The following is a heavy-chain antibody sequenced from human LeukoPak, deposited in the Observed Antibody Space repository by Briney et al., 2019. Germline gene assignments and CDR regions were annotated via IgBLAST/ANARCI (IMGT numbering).Heavy chain of an antibody. CDR3: ARHGPYQLEAFDI. V-gene: IGHV5-51*01. D-gene: IGHD2-2*01. J-gene: IGHJ3*02. Sequence: GESLKISCKGSGYSFTSYWIGWVRQMLGKGLEWMGIIYPGDSDTRYSPSFQGQVTISADKSISTAYLQWSSLKASDTAMYYCARHGPYQLEAFDIWGQGTMVTVSS. CDR2: IYPGDSDT. CDR1: GYSFTSYW.